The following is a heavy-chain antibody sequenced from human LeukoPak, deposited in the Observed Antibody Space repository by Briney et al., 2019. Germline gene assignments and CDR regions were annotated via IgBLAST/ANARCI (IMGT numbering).Heavy chain of an antibody. J-gene: IGHJ5*02. CDR3: ARRSSGWYGDWFDP. Sequence: GGSLRLSCAASGFTFSDYYMSWIRQAPGKELEWVSYISSSGSTIYYADSVRGRFTISRDNAKNSLYLQMNSLRAEDTAVYYCARRSSGWYGDWFDPWGQGTLVTVSS. D-gene: IGHD6-19*01. CDR2: ISSSGSTI. CDR1: GFTFSDYY. V-gene: IGHV3-11*04.